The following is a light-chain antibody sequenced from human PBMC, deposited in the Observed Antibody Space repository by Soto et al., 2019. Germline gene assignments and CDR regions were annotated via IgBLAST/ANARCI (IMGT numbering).Light chain of an antibody. Sequence: DIQMTQSPSSLSASVGDRVTITCRASQSISSYLNWYQQKPGKAPKPLIYAASSLQSGVPSRFSGSGSGTDFTLTISSLRPEDFATYYCQQSYSTPSFGPGTKVDIK. CDR1: QSISSY. CDR2: AAS. J-gene: IGKJ3*01. CDR3: QQSYSTPS. V-gene: IGKV1-39*01.